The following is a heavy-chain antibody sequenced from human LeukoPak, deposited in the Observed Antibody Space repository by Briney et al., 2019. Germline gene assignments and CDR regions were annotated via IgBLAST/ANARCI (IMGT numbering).Heavy chain of an antibody. D-gene: IGHD4-17*01. CDR1: GFTFSSYS. V-gene: IGHV3-48*02. CDR2: ISSSSSTT. J-gene: IGHJ4*02. CDR3: ARDYGDYGEYFDY. Sequence: RGSLRLSCAASGFTFSSYSMNWVRQAPGKGLEWVSYISSSSSTTYYADSVKGRFTISRDNAKNSVFLQMNILRDEDTAVYYCARDYGDYGEYFDYWGQGTLVTVSS.